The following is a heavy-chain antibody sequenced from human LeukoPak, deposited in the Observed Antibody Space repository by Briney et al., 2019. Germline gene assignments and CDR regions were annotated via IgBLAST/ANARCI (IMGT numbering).Heavy chain of an antibody. J-gene: IGHJ4*02. CDR1: GFTLSSYE. D-gene: IGHD3-9*01. CDR2: IDYSGDSP. Sequence: PGGSLRLSCTGSGFTLSSYEMTWIRQAPGKGLEWVSSIDYSGDSPYYADSVKGRFTMSRDNSKNIAYLQLNSLRAEDTAIYYCARGSDYHILTGYLDYWGQGTLVTVSS. CDR3: ARGSDYHILTGYLDY. V-gene: IGHV3-23*01.